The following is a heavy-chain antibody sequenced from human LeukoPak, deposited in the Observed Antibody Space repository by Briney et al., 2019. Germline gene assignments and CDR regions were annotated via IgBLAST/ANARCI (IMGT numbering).Heavy chain of an antibody. D-gene: IGHD6-13*01. Sequence: ASVKVSCKASGYTFTNYYITWVRQAPGQGLEWMGRISAYNGYTNYAQKLQGRVTMTTDTSTSTAYMELTILRSEDTAVYYCAREGTFSSPRNWFDHWGQGTLVTVSS. CDR1: GYTFTNYY. V-gene: IGHV1-18*01. CDR2: ISAYNGYT. CDR3: AREGTFSSPRNWFDH. J-gene: IGHJ5*01.